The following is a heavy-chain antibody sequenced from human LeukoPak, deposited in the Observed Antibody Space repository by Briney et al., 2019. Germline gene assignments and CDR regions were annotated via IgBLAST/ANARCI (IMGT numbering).Heavy chain of an antibody. Sequence: ASQTLSLTCTVSGGSISSGDCYWTWIRQPPGKGLEWIGYISYSGSTYYNPSLKSRVTISVDTSKNQFSLELSSVTAADTAVYYCARDLVPSYGSESTPLGFDPWGQGTLVTVSS. CDR3: ARDLVPSYGSESTPLGFDP. J-gene: IGHJ5*02. D-gene: IGHD3-10*01. CDR1: GGSISSGDCY. V-gene: IGHV4-30-4*08. CDR2: ISYSGST.